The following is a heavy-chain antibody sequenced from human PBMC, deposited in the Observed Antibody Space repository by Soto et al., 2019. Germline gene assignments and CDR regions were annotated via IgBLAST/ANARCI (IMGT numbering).Heavy chain of an antibody. V-gene: IGHV4-31*03. CDR2: INYRGTT. Sequence: QVQLQESGPGLVRPSQTLSLTCTVSGGSITNGDYYWNWILQHPGKGLEWIGYINYRGTTFYTPSLKSRDFISVETSKNQFSLNLSSVTAADTAVYFCARDAPGEAPYWGQGTLVTVSS. CDR1: GGSITNGDYY. CDR3: ARDAPGEAPY. J-gene: IGHJ4*02. D-gene: IGHD2-2*01.